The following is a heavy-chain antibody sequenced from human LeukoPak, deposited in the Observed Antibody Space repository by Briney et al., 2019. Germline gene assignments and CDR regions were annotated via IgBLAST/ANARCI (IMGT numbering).Heavy chain of an antibody. CDR2: IYTSGST. CDR3: VHGSGSYSGWFDP. Sequence: SETLSLACTVSGGSISSYYWSWIRQPPGKGLEWIGYIYTSGSTNYNPSLKSRVTISVDTSKNQFSLKLSSVTAADTAVYYCVHGSGSYSGWFDPWGQGTLVTVSS. D-gene: IGHD1-26*01. V-gene: IGHV4-4*09. J-gene: IGHJ5*02. CDR1: GGSISSYY.